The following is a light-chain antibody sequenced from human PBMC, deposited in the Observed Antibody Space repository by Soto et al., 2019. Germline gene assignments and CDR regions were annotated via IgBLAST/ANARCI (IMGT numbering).Light chain of an antibody. CDR1: QSISSW. J-gene: IGKJ4*01. CDR3: QQYNSYPLT. Sequence: DIQMTQSPSTLSASVGDRVTITCRASQSISSWLAWYQQKPGKAPKLLIYKASSLEGGVASRFSGSGSGAAFTLTISSLQPDDFATYYCQQYNSYPLTFGGGTKVDIK. V-gene: IGKV1-5*03. CDR2: KAS.